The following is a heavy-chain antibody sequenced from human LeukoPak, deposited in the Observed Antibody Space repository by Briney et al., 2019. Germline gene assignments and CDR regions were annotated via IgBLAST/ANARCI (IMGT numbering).Heavy chain of an antibody. Sequence: PGGSLRLSCAASGFAFSTYSMNWVRQAPEKGLVWVSRIVGDGSRTAYADSVKGRFTISRDNAKNTLYLQMNSLRGEDTAVYYCARVAVGGTRAFDIWGQGTMVTVSS. J-gene: IGHJ3*02. CDR1: GFAFSTYS. CDR2: IVGDGSRT. V-gene: IGHV3-74*01. D-gene: IGHD6-19*01. CDR3: ARVAVGGTRAFDI.